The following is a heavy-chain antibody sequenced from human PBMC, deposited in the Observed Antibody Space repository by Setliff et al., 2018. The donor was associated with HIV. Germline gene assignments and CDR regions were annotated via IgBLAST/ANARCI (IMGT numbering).Heavy chain of an antibody. CDR2: ISAYNGNT. Sequence: ASVKVSCKASGYTFTSYGISRVRQAPGQGLEWMGWISAYNGNTNYAQKLQGRVTMTTDTSTSTAYMGLRSLRSDDTAVYYCARVGYYYDSSGLDAFDIWGQGTMVTVSS. D-gene: IGHD3-22*01. CDR1: GYTFTSYG. J-gene: IGHJ3*02. V-gene: IGHV1-18*01. CDR3: ARVGYYYDSSGLDAFDI.